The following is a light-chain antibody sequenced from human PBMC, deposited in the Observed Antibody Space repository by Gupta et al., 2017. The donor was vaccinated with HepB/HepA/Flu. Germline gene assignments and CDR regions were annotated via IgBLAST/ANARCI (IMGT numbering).Light chain of an antibody. CDR2: SAS. Sequence: EVVLAQSPVTLSLSPGERATLSCRASESIGSNLAWYQQKPGQAPRLLIYSASKRPTDIAPRFSGSWSGTDFTLTITSREPEDFALYYCQQRSSWPPFAFGPGTKVDF. V-gene: IGKV3-11*01. J-gene: IGKJ3*01. CDR1: ESIGSN. CDR3: QQRSSWPPFA.